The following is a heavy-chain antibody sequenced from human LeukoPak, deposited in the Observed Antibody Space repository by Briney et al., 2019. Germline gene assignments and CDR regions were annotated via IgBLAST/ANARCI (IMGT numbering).Heavy chain of an antibody. CDR1: GYTFTGYY. CDR2: INPNSGGT. V-gene: IGHV1-2*02. Sequence: ASVKVSCKASGYTFTGYYMHWVRQAPGQGLEWMGWINPNSGGTNYAQKFQGRVTMTRDTSISTAYMELSRLRSDDTAVYYCARGPYYYDSSKRAFDIWGQGTMVTVSS. J-gene: IGHJ3*02. D-gene: IGHD3-22*01. CDR3: ARGPYYYDSSKRAFDI.